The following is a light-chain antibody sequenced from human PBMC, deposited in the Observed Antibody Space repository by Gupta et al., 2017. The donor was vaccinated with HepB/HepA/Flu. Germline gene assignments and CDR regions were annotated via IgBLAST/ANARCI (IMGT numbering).Light chain of an antibody. J-gene: IGKJ1*01. CDR1: QNVLNNY. CDR2: VAS. Sequence: EVVLTQSPGTLSLSPGERATLSCRASQNVLNNYLAWYQQKPGQAPKLLLYVASSRATGIPDRFSGSGSGTDFTLTISRLNPEDSAVYCCQQYGNSPRTFGQGTKVEIK. V-gene: IGKV3-20*01. CDR3: QQYGNSPRT.